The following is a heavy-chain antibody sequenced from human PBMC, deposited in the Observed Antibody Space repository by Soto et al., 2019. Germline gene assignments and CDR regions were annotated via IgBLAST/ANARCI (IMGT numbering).Heavy chain of an antibody. V-gene: IGHV4-30-4*01. CDR2: IYHSGST. Sequence: QVQLQESGPGLVKPSQTLSLTCTVSGGSISSNDYYWSWIRQSPGKGLEWIGFIYHSGSTYYNPSLKSRITISVDTSKNQFSLNLSSVTAADTAVYYCARRFLWFGERDFWYFDLWGRGTLVTVSS. D-gene: IGHD3-10*01. J-gene: IGHJ2*01. CDR1: GGSISSNDYY. CDR3: ARRFLWFGERDFWYFDL.